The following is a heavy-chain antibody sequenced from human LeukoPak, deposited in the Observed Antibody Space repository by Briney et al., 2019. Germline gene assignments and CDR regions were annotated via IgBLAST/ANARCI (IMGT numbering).Heavy chain of an antibody. Sequence: SETLSLTCTVSGGSMNNYYWSWIRQSPGKGLEWIGYIYHTGSATYKPSLKSRVTLSLDTSKNQFSLKLSSVTAADTAVYYCARGRGGSKGTSFDFWGQGTLVTVSS. V-gene: IGHV4-59*01. D-gene: IGHD2-2*01. CDR1: GGSMNNYY. CDR2: IYHTGSA. CDR3: ARGRGGSKGTSFDF. J-gene: IGHJ4*02.